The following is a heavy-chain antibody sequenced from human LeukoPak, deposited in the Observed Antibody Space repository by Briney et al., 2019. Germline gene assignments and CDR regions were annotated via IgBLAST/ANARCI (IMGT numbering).Heavy chain of an antibody. CDR3: ATEGLAARPV. V-gene: IGHV3-30*02. D-gene: IGHD6-6*01. J-gene: IGHJ4*02. Sequence: GGSLRLSFAASGFTFSSYGMHWVRQAPGKGLEWVAFIRYDGSNKYYADSVKGRFTISRDNSKNTLYLQMNSLRAEDTAVYYCATEGLAARPVWGQGTLVTVSS. CDR2: IRYDGSNK. CDR1: GFTFSSYG.